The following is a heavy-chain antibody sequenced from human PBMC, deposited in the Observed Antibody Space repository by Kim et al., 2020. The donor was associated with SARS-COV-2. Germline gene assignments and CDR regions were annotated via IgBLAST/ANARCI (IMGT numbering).Heavy chain of an antibody. V-gene: IGHV4-59*01. Sequence: YNPPRKSRVTISVDTSKNQFSLKLSSVTAADTAVYYCASLKAAIGRGFDYWGQGTLVTVSS. D-gene: IGHD6-13*01. J-gene: IGHJ4*02. CDR3: ASLKAAIGRGFDY.